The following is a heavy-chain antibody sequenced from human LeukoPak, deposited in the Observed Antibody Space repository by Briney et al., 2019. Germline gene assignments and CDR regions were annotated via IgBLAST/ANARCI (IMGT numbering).Heavy chain of an antibody. V-gene: IGHV1-46*01. CDR3: ARGPPLTMVRAGGYYYYYYMDV. CDR1: GYTFTSYY. CDR2: INPSRGST. J-gene: IGHJ6*03. Sequence: AASVKVSCKASGYTFTSYYMHWVRQAPGQGLEWMGIINPSRGSTSYAQKLQGRVTMTRDTSTSTVYMELSSLSSEDTAVYYCARGPPLTMVRAGGYYYYYYMDVWGKGTTVTVSS. D-gene: IGHD3-10*01.